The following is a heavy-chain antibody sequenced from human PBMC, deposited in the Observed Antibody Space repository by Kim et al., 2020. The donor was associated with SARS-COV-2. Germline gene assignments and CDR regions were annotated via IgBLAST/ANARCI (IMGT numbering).Heavy chain of an antibody. CDR3: ARGGGRVIAVAGY. V-gene: IGHV3-30*01. Sequence: YADSVKGRFTISRDNSKNTLYLQMNSLRAEDTAVYYCARGGGRVIAVAGYWGQGTLVTVSS. D-gene: IGHD6-19*01. J-gene: IGHJ4*02.